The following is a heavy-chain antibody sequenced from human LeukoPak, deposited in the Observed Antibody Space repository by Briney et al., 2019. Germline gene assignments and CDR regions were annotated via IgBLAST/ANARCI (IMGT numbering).Heavy chain of an antibody. D-gene: IGHD5-12*01. J-gene: IGHJ4*02. Sequence: PGGSLRLSCEASGFTFSSYSMNWVRQAPGKGPEWVSSISSSSTYIYYADSVKGRFTISRDNAKNSLYLQMNSLRAEDTAVYYCASPGYSGYADHDYWGQGTLVTVSS. CDR1: GFTFSSYS. V-gene: IGHV3-21*01. CDR3: ASPGYSGYADHDY. CDR2: ISSSSTYI.